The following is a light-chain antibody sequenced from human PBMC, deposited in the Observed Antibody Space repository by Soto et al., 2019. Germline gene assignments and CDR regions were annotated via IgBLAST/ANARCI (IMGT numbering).Light chain of an antibody. CDR1: SSDVGGYNY. CDR3: SSYTSSSTLRV. Sequence: QSALTQLASVSGSPGQSITISCTGTSSDVGGYNYVSWYQQHPGKAPKLMIYDVSNRPSGVSNRFSGSKSGNTASLTISGLQDEDEADYYCSSYTSSSTLRVFGGGTKLTVL. CDR2: DVS. V-gene: IGLV2-14*01. J-gene: IGLJ2*01.